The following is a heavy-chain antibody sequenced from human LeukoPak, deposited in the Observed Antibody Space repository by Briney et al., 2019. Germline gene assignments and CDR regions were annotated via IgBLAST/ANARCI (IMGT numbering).Heavy chain of an antibody. CDR3: ARSIYDYFDY. CDR1: GGSISSYY. Sequence: PSETLSLTCTVSGGSISSYYWSWIRQPPGKGLEWIGYIYYSGSTNYNPSLKSRVTISVDTSKNQFSLKLSSVTAADTAVYYCARSIYDYFDYWGQGTLVTVSS. CDR2: IYYSGST. D-gene: IGHD3-3*01. V-gene: IGHV4-59*01. J-gene: IGHJ4*02.